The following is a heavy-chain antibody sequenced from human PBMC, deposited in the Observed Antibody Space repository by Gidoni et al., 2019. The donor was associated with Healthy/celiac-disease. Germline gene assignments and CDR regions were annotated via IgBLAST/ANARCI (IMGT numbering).Heavy chain of an antibody. V-gene: IGHV3-30-3*01. D-gene: IGHD2-21*01. J-gene: IGHJ6*03. CDR3: AREGAYCGGDCYSTYYYYYYMDV. CDR1: GFTFSSYA. CDR2: ISYDGSNK. Sequence: QVQLVESGGGVVQPGRSLSLSCAASGFTFSSYAMHWVRQAPGKGLEWVAVISYDGSNKYYADSVKGRFTISRDNSKNTLYLQMNSLRAEDTAVYYCAREGAYCGGDCYSTYYYYYYMDVWGKGTTVTVSS.